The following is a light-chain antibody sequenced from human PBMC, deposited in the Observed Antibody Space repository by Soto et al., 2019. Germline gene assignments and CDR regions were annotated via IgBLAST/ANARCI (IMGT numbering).Light chain of an antibody. CDR1: QSVSSNY. Sequence: EIVLTQSPGTLSLSPGERATLSCRASQSVSSNYLAWYQQNPGQAPRLLLFGVSNRATGIPARFSGRGSGTDFTLTIIRLEPEDSAVYYCQQYDISPWTFGQGTKVDIK. CDR3: QQYDISPWT. CDR2: GVS. J-gene: IGKJ1*01. V-gene: IGKV3-20*01.